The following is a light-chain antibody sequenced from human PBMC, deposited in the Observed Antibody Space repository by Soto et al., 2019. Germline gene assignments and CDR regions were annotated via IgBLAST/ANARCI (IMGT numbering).Light chain of an antibody. V-gene: IGKV1-5*01. CDR1: QTISTW. Sequence: GDRVTITCRASQTISTWMAWYQQKPGKAPKLLVYDASTLQSGVASRFSGSGFGTEFTLTISSLQPDDFATYYCQQYETFSPWTFGQGTKVDIK. CDR3: QQYETFSPWT. CDR2: DAS. J-gene: IGKJ1*01.